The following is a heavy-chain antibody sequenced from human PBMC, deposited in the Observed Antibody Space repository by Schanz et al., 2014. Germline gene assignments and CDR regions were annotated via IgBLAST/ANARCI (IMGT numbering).Heavy chain of an antibody. CDR2: LSGSGGST. J-gene: IGHJ6*02. V-gene: IGHV3-23*04. D-gene: IGHD2-15*01. CDR3: AKGMGYCSGGTCYDYYYYGLDV. CDR1: GFAFSSYS. Sequence: EVQLVESGGGLVQPGGSLRLSCTASGFAFSSYSMNWVRQAPGKGLEWVSALSGSGGSTYYADSVKGRFTISRDNSENTLYLQMNSLSADDTAVFYCAKGMGYCSGGTCYDYYYYGLDVWGQGTTVTVSS.